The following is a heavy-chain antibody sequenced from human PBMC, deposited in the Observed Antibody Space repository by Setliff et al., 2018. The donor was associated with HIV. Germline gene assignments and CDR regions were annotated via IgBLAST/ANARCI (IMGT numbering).Heavy chain of an antibody. CDR3: ARDMNYNNDYPGVLGS. CDR2: ISGSGANT. J-gene: IGHJ4*02. V-gene: IGHV3-23*01. D-gene: IGHD3-16*01. Sequence: GGSLRLSCAASGSIFSSYAMSWVRQAPGKGLEWVSAISGSGANTYYADSVKGRFTISRDNSKNTLYLQMNSLRAEDTAVYYCARDMNYNNDYPGVLGSWGRGTLVTVSS. CDR1: GSIFSSYA.